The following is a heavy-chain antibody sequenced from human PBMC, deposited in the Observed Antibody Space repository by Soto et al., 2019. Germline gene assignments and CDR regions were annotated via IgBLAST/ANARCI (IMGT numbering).Heavy chain of an antibody. V-gene: IGHV3-48*01. CDR3: ARDQLYYNDISGRPLNAFDV. CDR1: GFTFRNYC. J-gene: IGHJ3*01. D-gene: IGHD3-22*01. CDR2: IGIGSSTK. Sequence: HPGGSLRLSCAASGFTFRNYCMNWVRQAPGKGLEWVSYIGIGSSTKYYADSVKGRFTISRDNAKNSLYLQMNSLRAEDTAVYYCARDQLYYNDISGRPLNAFDVWGQGTMVTVSS.